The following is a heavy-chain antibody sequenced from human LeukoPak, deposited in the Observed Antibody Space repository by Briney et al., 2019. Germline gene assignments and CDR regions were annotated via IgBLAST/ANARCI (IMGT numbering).Heavy chain of an antibody. V-gene: IGHV4-61*02. Sequence: PSQTLSLTCTVSGGSISSGSYYWSWIRQPAGKGLEWIGRIYTSGSTNHNPSLKRRVTISVDTSKNQFSLKLSSVTAADTAVYYCARGLLWFLDAFDIWGQGTMVTVSS. D-gene: IGHD5-18*01. CDR2: IYTSGST. CDR3: ARGLLWFLDAFDI. CDR1: GGSISSGSYY. J-gene: IGHJ3*02.